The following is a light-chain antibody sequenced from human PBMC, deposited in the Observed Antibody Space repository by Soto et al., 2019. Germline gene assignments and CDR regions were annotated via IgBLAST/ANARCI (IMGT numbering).Light chain of an antibody. CDR1: QSVSSN. CDR3: QQYNNWPPIT. V-gene: IGKV3-15*01. J-gene: IGKJ5*01. CDR2: GAA. Sequence: EIVMTQSPVTLSVSPGEGATLSCRASQSVSSNLAWYQQKPGQTPRLLIYGAATRATGVPARFSGSGSVTEFTLTISSLQSDDFALYYCQQYNNWPPITFGQRTRLEIK.